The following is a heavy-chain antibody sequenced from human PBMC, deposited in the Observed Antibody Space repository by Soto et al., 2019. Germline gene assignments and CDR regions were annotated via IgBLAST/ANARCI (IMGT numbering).Heavy chain of an antibody. D-gene: IGHD3-3*01. Sequence: EVQLVESGGGLVQPGGSLRLSCAASGFTFSSYEMNWVRQAPGKGLEWVSYISSSGSTIYYADSVKGRFTISRDNAKNSLYLQMNSLRAEDTAVYYCARDRGEIFGVVPPYYYYYGMDVWGQGTTVTVSS. CDR1: GFTFSSYE. V-gene: IGHV3-48*03. J-gene: IGHJ6*02. CDR2: ISSSGSTI. CDR3: ARDRGEIFGVVPPYYYYYGMDV.